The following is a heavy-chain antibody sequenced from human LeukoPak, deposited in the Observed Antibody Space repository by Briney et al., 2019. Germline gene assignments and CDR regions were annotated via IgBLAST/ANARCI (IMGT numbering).Heavy chain of an antibody. D-gene: IGHD5-12*01. V-gene: IGHV1-8*01. Sequence: ASVKVSCKASGYSFTSYDINWVRQATGQGLEWIGYMNPNTGNTGYAQKFQGRVTMTRDTSISTAYMELSSLTSEDTAVYYCATTLRNKPPWGQGTLVTVS. CDR3: ATTLRNKPP. J-gene: IGHJ5*02. CDR1: GYSFTSYD. CDR2: MNPNTGNT.